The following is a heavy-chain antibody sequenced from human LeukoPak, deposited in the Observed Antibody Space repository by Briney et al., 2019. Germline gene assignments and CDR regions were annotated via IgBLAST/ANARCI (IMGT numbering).Heavy chain of an antibody. CDR2: INHSGST. CDR3: VRQKAGLQYYDWLSDPFDY. CDR1: GGSFSGYY. J-gene: IGHJ4*02. V-gene: IGHV4-34*01. Sequence: SETLSLTCAVYGGSFSGYYWSWIRQPPGKGLEWIGEINHSGSTNYNPSLKSRVTISVDTSKNRFSLKLSSVTAADTAVYYCVRQKAGLQYYDWLSDPFDYWGQGTLVTVSS. D-gene: IGHD3-9*01.